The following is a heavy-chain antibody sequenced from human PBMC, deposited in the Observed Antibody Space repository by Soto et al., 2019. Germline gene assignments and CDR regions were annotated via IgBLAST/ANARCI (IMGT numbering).Heavy chain of an antibody. Sequence: GGSLRLSCAASGFTFSSYGMHWVRQAPGKGLEWVAVISYDGSNKYYADSVKGRFTISRDNSKNTLYLQMNSLRAEDTAVYYCAQGGGDLGELDYWGQGTLVTVSS. D-gene: IGHD3-16*01. J-gene: IGHJ4*02. CDR1: GFTFSSYG. V-gene: IGHV3-30*18. CDR2: ISYDGSNK. CDR3: AQGGGDLGELDY.